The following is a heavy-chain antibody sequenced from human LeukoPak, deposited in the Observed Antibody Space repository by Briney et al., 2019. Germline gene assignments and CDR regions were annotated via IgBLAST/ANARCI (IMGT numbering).Heavy chain of an antibody. V-gene: IGHV3-48*01. D-gene: IGHD3-10*01. Sequence: GGSLRLSCAASGFTFSSYSMNWVRQAPGKGLEWVSYISSSSSTIYYADSVKGRFTISRDNSKNTLYLQMNSLRAEDTAVYYCASSPGRMVRGVLPDVWGQGTTVTVSS. CDR1: GFTFSSYS. CDR2: ISSSSSTI. J-gene: IGHJ6*02. CDR3: ASSPGRMVRGVLPDV.